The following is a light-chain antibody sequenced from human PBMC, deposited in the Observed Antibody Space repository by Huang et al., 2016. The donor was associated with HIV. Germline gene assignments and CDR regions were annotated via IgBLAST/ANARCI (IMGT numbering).Light chain of an antibody. CDR3: QQYDDWPPVT. CDR1: QSLSTN. V-gene: IGKV3-15*01. Sequence: EVLMTQSPATLSVSPGERATLFCRASQSLSTNLAWYQQKPGQPPRLLIYGASTRATGVPARFSGSGSGTDFTLTISSLQPEDFAVYYCQQYDDWPPVTFGPGTKVDFK. CDR2: GAS. J-gene: IGKJ3*01.